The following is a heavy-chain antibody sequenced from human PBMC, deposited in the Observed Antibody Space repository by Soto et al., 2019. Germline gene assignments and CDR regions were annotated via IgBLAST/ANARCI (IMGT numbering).Heavy chain of an antibody. V-gene: IGHV3-30*18. Sequence: SLRLPCVPSGFTFNNYGTHWVRQPPGKGLEWVALVSYNARKEYYADSVKGRFSISRANSKNTLYLQMNTLRDEETAVYYCAKDSGSGEVQGVLKFDNGGRATLLTVS. D-gene: IGHD6-25*01. J-gene: IGHJ4*03. CDR2: VSYNARKE. CDR3: AKDSGSGEVQGVLKFDN. CDR1: GFTFNNYG.